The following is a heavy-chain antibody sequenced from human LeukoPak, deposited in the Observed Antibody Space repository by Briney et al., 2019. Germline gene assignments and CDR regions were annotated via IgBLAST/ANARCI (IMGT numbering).Heavy chain of an antibody. CDR2: ISWNSGSV. D-gene: IGHD6-6*01. CDR1: GFTFDDYA. J-gene: IGHJ4*02. Sequence: GGSLRLSCAASGFTFDDYAMHWVRQAPGKGLEWVSGISWNSGSVGYADSVKGRFTISRDNAKNSLYLQMNSLRAEDMALYYCAKDTEYSSSYTFDYWGQGTLVTVSS. CDR3: AKDTEYSSSYTFDY. V-gene: IGHV3-9*03.